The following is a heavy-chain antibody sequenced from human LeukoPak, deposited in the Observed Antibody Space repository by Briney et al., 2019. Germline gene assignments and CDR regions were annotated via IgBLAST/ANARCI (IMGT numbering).Heavy chain of an antibody. Sequence: SQTLSLTCTVSGGSISSGSYYWSWIRQPAGKGLEWIGRIYTSGSTNCDPSLKSRVTISVDTSKNQFSLKLSSVTAAGTAVYYCARDAGGSFRHWFDPWGQGTLVTVSS. CDR1: GGSISSGSYY. D-gene: IGHD1-26*01. CDR3: ARDAGGSFRHWFDP. J-gene: IGHJ5*02. V-gene: IGHV4-61*02. CDR2: IYTSGST.